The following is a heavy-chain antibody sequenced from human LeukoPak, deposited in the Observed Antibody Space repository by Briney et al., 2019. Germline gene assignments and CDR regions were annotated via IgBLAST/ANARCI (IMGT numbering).Heavy chain of an antibody. Sequence: ASVTVSCKASGGTFSSYAISWVRQAPGQGLEWMGGIIPIFGTANYAQKFQGRVTITADESTSTAYMELSRLRSEDTAVYYCASRGSQIAAEPLDYWGQGTLVTVSS. CDR1: GGTFSSYA. J-gene: IGHJ4*02. CDR3: ASRGSQIAAEPLDY. V-gene: IGHV1-69*01. CDR2: IIPIFGTA. D-gene: IGHD6-13*01.